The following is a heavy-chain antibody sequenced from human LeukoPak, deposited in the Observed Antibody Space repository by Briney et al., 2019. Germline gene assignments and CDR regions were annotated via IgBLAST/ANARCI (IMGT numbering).Heavy chain of an antibody. D-gene: IGHD3-10*01. J-gene: IGHJ4*02. V-gene: IGHV1-2*02. Sequence: ASVKVSCKASGYTFIHYYIHWMRQAPGQGLEWMGWMNPNNGDTKYAQKFQGRVTMTRDTSISTAYMVLNRLRSDDTAVYYCAREYYYGSGNYYNRIDYWGQGTLVTVSS. CDR2: MNPNNGDT. CDR3: AREYYYGSGNYYNRIDY. CDR1: GYTFIHYY.